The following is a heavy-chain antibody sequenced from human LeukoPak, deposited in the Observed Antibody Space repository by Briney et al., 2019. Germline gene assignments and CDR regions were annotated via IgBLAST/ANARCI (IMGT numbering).Heavy chain of an antibody. CDR3: AKTLQGGYYLDY. CDR2: ISSSSSSTI. D-gene: IGHD3-10*01. V-gene: IGHV3-48*01. CDR1: GFTFSSYS. J-gene: IGHJ4*02. Sequence: PGGSLRLSCAASGFTFSSYSMNWVRQAPGKGLEWVSYISSSSSSTIYYADSVKGRFTISRDNAKNSLYLQMNSLRAEDTAVYYCAKTLQGGYYLDYWGQGTLVTVSS.